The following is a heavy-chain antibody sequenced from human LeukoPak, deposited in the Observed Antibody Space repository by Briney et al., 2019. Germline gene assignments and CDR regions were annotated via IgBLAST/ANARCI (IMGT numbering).Heavy chain of an antibody. D-gene: IGHD1-1*01. CDR3: AKDLEANYFDY. V-gene: IGHV3-30*02. Sequence: GGSLRLSCAASGFTLSYSGMHWVRQAPGKGLEWVAFIRYDGSNKYYGDSVKGRVTTSRDNSKNTLYLQMSSLRAEDTAVYYCAKDLEANYFDYWGQGTLVTVSS. CDR2: IRYDGSNK. CDR1: GFTLSYSG. J-gene: IGHJ4*02.